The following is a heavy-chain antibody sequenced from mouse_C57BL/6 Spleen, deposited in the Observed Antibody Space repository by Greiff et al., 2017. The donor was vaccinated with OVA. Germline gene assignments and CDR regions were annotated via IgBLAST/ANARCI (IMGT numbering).Heavy chain of an antibody. CDR3: ARYYGSSYGYFDV. D-gene: IGHD1-1*01. V-gene: IGHV1-54*01. CDR2: INPGSGGT. CDR1: GYAFTNYL. J-gene: IGHJ1*03. Sequence: VQLQQSGAELVRPGTSVKVSCKASGYAFTNYLIEWVKQRPGQGLEWIGVINPGSGGTNYNEKFKGKATLTADKSSSTAYMQLSSLTSEDSAVYVCARYYGSSYGYFDVWGTGTTVTVSS.